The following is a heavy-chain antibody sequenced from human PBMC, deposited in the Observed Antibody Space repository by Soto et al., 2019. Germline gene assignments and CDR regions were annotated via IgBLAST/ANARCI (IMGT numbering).Heavy chain of an antibody. Sequence: ESLKISFECSGYRFTSYLIFFVRQMPGKGLDWMGIIYPGDSDTRYRPSFQGQVTISADKSISTAYLQWSSLKASDTAMYYCERKQIAKDDFDIWGQGTMV. J-gene: IGHJ3*02. CDR3: ERKQIAKDDFDI. V-gene: IGHV5-51*01. CDR2: IYPGDSDT. CDR1: GYRFTSYL.